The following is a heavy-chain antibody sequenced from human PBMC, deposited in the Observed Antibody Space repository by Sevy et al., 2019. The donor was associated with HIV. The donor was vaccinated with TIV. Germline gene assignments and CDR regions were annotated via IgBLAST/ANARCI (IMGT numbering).Heavy chain of an antibody. Sequence: GGSLRLSCAASEFTLNNAWMSWVRQAPGKGLEWVGHIKSKIDGGTTDYAAPVQGRFTISRDDSENTLYLQMNSLKTEDTAVYFCTTSPLVQGVPWGQGTQVTVSS. D-gene: IGHD3-10*01. CDR2: IKSKIDGGTT. V-gene: IGHV3-15*01. CDR1: EFTLNNAW. J-gene: IGHJ5*02. CDR3: TTSPLVQGVP.